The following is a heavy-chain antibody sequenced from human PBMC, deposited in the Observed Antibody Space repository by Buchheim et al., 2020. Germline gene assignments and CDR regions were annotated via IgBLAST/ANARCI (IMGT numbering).Heavy chain of an antibody. V-gene: IGHV1-3*01. CDR1: GYTFTFYS. CDR2: INADTGNT. J-gene: IGHJ6*02. Sequence: QVQLVQSGAEVKKPGASVRLSCNTSGYTFTFYSVHWVRQAPGQRLEWMGWINADTGNTEYSQNFQDRVPITRDISAPTVYMELSSLRSEDTAVYYCAREVFLSGYFPDVWGQGTT. D-gene: IGHD3-3*01. CDR3: AREVFLSGYFPDV.